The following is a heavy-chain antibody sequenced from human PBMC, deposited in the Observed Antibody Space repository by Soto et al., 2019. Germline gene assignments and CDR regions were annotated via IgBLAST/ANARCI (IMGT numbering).Heavy chain of an antibody. V-gene: IGHV3-30*18. Sequence: QVQLVESGGGVVQPGRSLRLSCAASGFSFSAFGMHWVRQAPGKGLEWVAVISFDGSKEYYADPVKGRFTISRDNSKKTLYLQMNSLRAEDTAVYYCAKTITSTSGDSNGRGGLIDYWGQGTLVTVSS. D-gene: IGHD3-10*01. CDR2: ISFDGSKE. J-gene: IGHJ4*02. CDR3: AKTITSTSGDSNGRGGLIDY. CDR1: GFSFSAFG.